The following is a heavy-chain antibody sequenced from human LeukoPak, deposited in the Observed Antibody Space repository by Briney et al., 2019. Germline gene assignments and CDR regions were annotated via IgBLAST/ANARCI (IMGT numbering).Heavy chain of an antibody. CDR1: GFTFSSYA. J-gene: IGHJ4*02. CDR3: ARDFYDGFALDY. CDR2: ISGSGNST. D-gene: IGHD2/OR15-2a*01. V-gene: IGHV3-23*01. Sequence: GGSLRLSCAASGFTFSSYAMSWVRQAPGKGLEWVSAISGSGNSTYYADSVKGRFTISRDNARNSLYLQMDNLRAEDTGVYYCARDFYDGFALDYWGQGTLVTVSS.